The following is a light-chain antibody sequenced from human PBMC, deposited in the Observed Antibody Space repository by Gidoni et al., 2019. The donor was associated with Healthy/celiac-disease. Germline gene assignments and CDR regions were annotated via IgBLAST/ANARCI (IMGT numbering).Light chain of an antibody. Sequence: DIVITQPPDSLAVSLGERATINSKSSQSLLYSANNKNYLAWYQQKPGQPPKLLIYWASTRESGVPDRFSGSGSGTDFTLTIRSLQAEDVAVYYCQQYYSTPWTFGQGTKVEIK. V-gene: IGKV4-1*01. J-gene: IGKJ1*01. CDR2: WAS. CDR1: QSLLYSANNKNY. CDR3: QQYYSTPWT.